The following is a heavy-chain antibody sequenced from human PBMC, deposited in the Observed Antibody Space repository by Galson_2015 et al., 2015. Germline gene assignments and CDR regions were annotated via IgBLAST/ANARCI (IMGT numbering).Heavy chain of an antibody. V-gene: IGHV1-24*01. CDR2: FDPEDGET. J-gene: IGHJ5*02. CDR1: GYTLTDLS. CDR3: ATDPNYYAPLHH. D-gene: IGHD4/OR15-4a*01. Sequence: SVKVSCKVSGYTLTDLSMHWVRQAPGKGLEWMGGFDPEDGETIYAQKFQGRVTMTEVTSTATGYMELSSLRSEDTAVYYCATDPNYYAPLHHWGQGTLVTVSS.